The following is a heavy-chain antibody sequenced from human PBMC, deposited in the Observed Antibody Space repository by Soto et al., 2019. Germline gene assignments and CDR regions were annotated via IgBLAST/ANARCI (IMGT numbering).Heavy chain of an antibody. CDR3: ARETGNHLYYYYGMDV. J-gene: IGHJ6*02. CDR2: IYYSGST. CDR1: GGSISSYY. Sequence: SETLSLTCTVSGGSISSYYWSWIRQPPGKGLEWIGYIYYSGSTNYNPSLKSRVTTSVDTSKNQFSLKLSSVTAADTAVYYCARETGNHLYYYYGMDVWGQGTTVTVSS. V-gene: IGHV4-59*01.